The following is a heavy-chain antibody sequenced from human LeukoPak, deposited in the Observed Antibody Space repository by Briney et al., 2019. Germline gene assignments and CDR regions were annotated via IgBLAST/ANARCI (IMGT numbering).Heavy chain of an antibody. D-gene: IGHD1-1*01. CDR1: GDSVSSNSAA. CDR2: TYYRSKWYN. V-gene: IGHV6-1*01. Sequence: SQTLSLTCAISGDSVSSNSAAWNWIRQSPSRGLEWLGRTYYRSKWYNDYAVSVKSRITINPDTPKNQFSLQLNSVTPEDTAVYYCARDPAEVGNGAFEIWGQGTMVTVSS. CDR3: ARDPAEVGNGAFEI. J-gene: IGHJ3*02.